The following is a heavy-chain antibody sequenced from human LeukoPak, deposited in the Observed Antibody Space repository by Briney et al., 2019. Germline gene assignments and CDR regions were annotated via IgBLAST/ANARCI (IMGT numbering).Heavy chain of an antibody. CDR3: ARQGGGSYYWVVNY. D-gene: IGHD1-26*01. CDR1: AVSITSDIFY. J-gene: IGHJ4*02. CDR2: IYYSGST. V-gene: IGHV4-30-4*01. Sequence: SETLSLTCTVSAVSITSDIFYWHCLRQHPGKVLERNGYIYYSGSTNYNPSLKCRVTISPDTTKNHWSLKLTSVTAADTAVYYCARQGGGSYYWVVNYAGQGALVTVSS.